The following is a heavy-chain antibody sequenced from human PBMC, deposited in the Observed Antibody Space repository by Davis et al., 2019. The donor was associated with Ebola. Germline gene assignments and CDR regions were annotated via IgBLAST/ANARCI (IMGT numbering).Heavy chain of an antibody. D-gene: IGHD3-22*01. CDR2: IIPILGIA. CDR1: GGTFSSYG. J-gene: IGHJ4*02. V-gene: IGHV1-69*04. Sequence: SVKVSCKASGGTFSSYGISWVRQAPGQGLEWMGRIIPILGIANYAQKFQGRVTITADKSTSTAYMELSSLRSEDTAVYYCARDRGRTYYYDSSGYYYLDYWGQGTLVTVSS. CDR3: ARDRGRTYYYDSSGYYYLDY.